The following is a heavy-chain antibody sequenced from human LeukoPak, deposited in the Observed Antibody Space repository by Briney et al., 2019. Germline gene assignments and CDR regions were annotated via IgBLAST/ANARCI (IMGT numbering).Heavy chain of an antibody. CDR3: ARDDIVGASGGWFDP. Sequence: ASVKVSCKASGYTFTSYGISWVRQPPGQGLEWMGWISAYNGNTNYAQKLQGRVPMTTDTATSTAYMELRSLRSDDTAVYYCARDDIVGASGGWFDPWGQGTLVTVSS. V-gene: IGHV1-18*01. CDR1: GYTFTSYG. D-gene: IGHD1-26*01. J-gene: IGHJ5*02. CDR2: ISAYNGNT.